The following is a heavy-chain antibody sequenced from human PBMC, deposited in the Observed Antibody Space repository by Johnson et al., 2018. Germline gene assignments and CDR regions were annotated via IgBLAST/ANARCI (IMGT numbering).Heavy chain of an antibody. CDR1: GFTFSDHY. CDR2: SRDKPNTYTT. D-gene: IGHD6-25*01. J-gene: IGHJ6*02. Sequence: EVQLVESGGGLVQPGGSLRLSCAASGFTFSDHYMDWVRQAPRKGLEWVGRSRDKPNTYTTEYAESVKGRFSISRDDSRNSGYLQINSRKTEDTAVYYCVRGQRGSWPHNVYGMDVWGQGTTVTVAS. V-gene: IGHV3-72*01. CDR3: VRGQRGSWPHNVYGMDV.